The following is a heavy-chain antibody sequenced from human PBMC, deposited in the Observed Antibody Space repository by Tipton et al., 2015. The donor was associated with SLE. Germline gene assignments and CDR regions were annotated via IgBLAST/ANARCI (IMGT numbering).Heavy chain of an antibody. CDR3: ARLNVLSMTARFSFDY. J-gene: IGHJ4*02. V-gene: IGHV4-34*01. CDR2: INHSGSI. D-gene: IGHD3-22*01. Sequence: TLSLTCAVSGGSFSGYYWSWIRQPPGKGLEWIGEINHSGSINYNPSLKRRVTISVDTSKNQFSLKLRSVTAADTAAYYCARLNVLSMTARFSFDYWGQGSLVTVSS. CDR1: GGSFSGYY.